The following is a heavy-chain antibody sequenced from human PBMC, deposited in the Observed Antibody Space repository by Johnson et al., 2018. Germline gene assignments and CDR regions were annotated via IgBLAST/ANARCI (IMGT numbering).Heavy chain of an antibody. J-gene: IGHJ4*02. V-gene: IGHV3-43*01. D-gene: IGHD7-27*01. Sequence: EVQLVESGGAVVQPGGSLRLSCAASGFTFGDTTMHWVRQAPGKGLEHISLISGSGRNTYYGDSVKGRFTVSRDNRINSMYLQMSRLRTEDTALYHCVKEKNWGFDYWGKGTLVTGSS. CDR1: GFTFGDTT. CDR3: VKEKNWGFDY. CDR2: ISGSGRNT.